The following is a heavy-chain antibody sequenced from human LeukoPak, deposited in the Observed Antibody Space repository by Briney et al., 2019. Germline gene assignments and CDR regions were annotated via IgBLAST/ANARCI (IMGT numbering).Heavy chain of an antibody. V-gene: IGHV3-48*04. CDR2: IDISSSST. Sequence: PGGSLRLSCVASGFTFSDYTMNWVRQAPGTGLEWISYIDISSSSTYYADSVKGRFTISRDNAKNSLYLQMSSLRAEDTALYYCARGPPLFDPWGQGTLVTVPS. CDR1: GFTFSDYT. J-gene: IGHJ5*02. CDR3: ARGPPLFDP.